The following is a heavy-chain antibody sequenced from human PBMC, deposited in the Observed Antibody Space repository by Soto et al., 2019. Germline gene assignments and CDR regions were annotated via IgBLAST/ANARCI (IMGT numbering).Heavy chain of an antibody. Sequence: PGGSLRLSCAASGFTFSSYGMHWVRQAPGKGLEWVAVISYDGSDKYYADSVKGRFTISRDNSKNTLYLQMNSLRAEDTAVYYCARTTRTSCSHWGQGTLVTVSS. J-gene: IGHJ4*02. CDR1: GFTFSSYG. V-gene: IGHV3-30*03. D-gene: IGHD2-2*01. CDR3: ARTTRTSCSH. CDR2: ISYDGSDK.